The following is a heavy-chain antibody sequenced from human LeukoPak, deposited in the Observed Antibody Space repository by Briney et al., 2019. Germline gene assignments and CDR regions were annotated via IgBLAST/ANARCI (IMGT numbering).Heavy chain of an antibody. CDR2: IYYSGST. CDR1: GGSISSSSYY. CDR3: ARDGVVAATPNWFDP. J-gene: IGHJ5*02. D-gene: IGHD2-15*01. Sequence: SETLSPTCTVSGGSISSSSYYWGWIRQPPGKGLEWIGSIYYSGSTYYNPSLKSRVTISVDTSKNQFSLKLSSVTAADTAVYYCARDGVVAATPNWFDPWGQGTLVTVSS. V-gene: IGHV4-39*07.